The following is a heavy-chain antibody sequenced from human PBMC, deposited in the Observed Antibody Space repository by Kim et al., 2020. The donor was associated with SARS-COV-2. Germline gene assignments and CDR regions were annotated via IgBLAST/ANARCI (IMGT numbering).Heavy chain of an antibody. D-gene: IGHD4-17*01. J-gene: IGHJ4*02. V-gene: IGHV4-59*01. Sequence: PSPKRLVTISVATSKNQFSRKLSSVTAADTAVYYCARVPLGDGDYFDYWGQGTLVTVSS. CDR3: ARVPLGDGDYFDY.